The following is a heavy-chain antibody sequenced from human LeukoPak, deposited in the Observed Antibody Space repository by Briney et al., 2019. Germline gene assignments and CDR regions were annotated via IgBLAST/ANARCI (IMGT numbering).Heavy chain of an antibody. D-gene: IGHD3-10*01. CDR1: GGSISSSSYY. V-gene: IGHV4-39*01. CDR2: IYYSGST. J-gene: IGHJ3*02. CDR3: ARAGRITMVRGVMGFDI. Sequence: SETLSLTCTVSGGSISSSSYYWGWIRQPPGKGLEWIGSIYYSGSTYYNPSLKSRVTISVDPSKNQFSLKLSSVTAADTAVYYCARAGRITMVRGVMGFDIWGQGTMVTVSS.